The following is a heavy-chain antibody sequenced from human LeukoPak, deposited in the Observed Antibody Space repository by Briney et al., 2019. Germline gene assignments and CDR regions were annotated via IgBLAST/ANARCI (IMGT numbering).Heavy chain of an antibody. CDR3: ARSHTAMVLDY. D-gene: IGHD5-18*01. Sequence: GGSLRLSCAASGITFSSYSMNWVRQAPGKGLEWVSSISSSSSYIYYADSVKGRFTISRDNAKNSLYLQMNSLRAEDTAVYYCARSHTAMVLDYWGQGTLVTVSS. CDR2: ISSSSSYI. V-gene: IGHV3-21*01. J-gene: IGHJ4*02. CDR1: GITFSSYS.